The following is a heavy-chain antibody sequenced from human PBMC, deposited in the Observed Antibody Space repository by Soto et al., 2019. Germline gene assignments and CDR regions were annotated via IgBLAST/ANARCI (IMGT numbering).Heavy chain of an antibody. J-gene: IGHJ4*02. CDR3: ARSPPSGSYFSYFDY. V-gene: IGHV4-59*01. Sequence: SETLSLTCTVSGGSISSYYWSWIRQPPGKGLEWIGYIYCSGSTNYNPSLKSRVTISVDTSKTQFSLKLRSVTAADTAVYYCARSPPSGSYFSYFDYWGPGTLVTVSS. CDR2: IYCSGST. D-gene: IGHD1-26*01. CDR1: GGSISSYY.